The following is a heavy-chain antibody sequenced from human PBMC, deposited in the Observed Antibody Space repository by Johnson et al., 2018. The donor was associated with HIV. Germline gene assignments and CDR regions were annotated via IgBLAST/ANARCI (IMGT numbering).Heavy chain of an antibody. D-gene: IGHD6-13*01. Sequence: QVQLVESGGGVVQPGRSLRLSCAASGFTFSSYAMHWVRQAPGKGLEWVAVISYDGSNKYYADSVKGRFTISRDNSKNTLYLQMNSLRAEDTAVYYCAREMAIAAAGHDAFDIWGPGTMVTVSS. CDR1: GFTFSSYA. CDR3: AREMAIAAAGHDAFDI. J-gene: IGHJ3*02. CDR2: ISYDGSNK. V-gene: IGHV3-30*04.